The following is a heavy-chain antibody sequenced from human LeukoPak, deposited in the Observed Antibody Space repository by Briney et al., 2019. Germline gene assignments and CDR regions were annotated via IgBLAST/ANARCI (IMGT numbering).Heavy chain of an antibody. CDR2: IRYDGGNK. V-gene: IGHV3-30*02. Sequence: GGSLRLSCAASGFTFSSYAMHWVRQAPGKGLKWVAFIRYDGGNKYYGDSVKGRFTISRDNSKNTLYLQMNSLRPEDTAVLYCATARVPPGTTPDYWGQGTLVTVSS. D-gene: IGHD2-2*01. CDR3: ATARVPPGTTPDY. J-gene: IGHJ4*02. CDR1: GFTFSSYA.